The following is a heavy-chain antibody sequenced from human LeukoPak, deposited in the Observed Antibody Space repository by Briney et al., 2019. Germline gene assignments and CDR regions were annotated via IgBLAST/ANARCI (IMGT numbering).Heavy chain of an antibody. V-gene: IGHV4-61*02. CDR1: GGSISSGSYY. CDR3: ARATIAAAGTFLLSHYYYMDV. CDR2: IYTSGST. Sequence: PSQTLSLTCTVSGGSISSGSYYWSWIRQPAGKGLEWIGRIYTSGSTNYNPSLKSRVTISVDTSKNQFSLKLSSVTAADTAVYYCARATIAAAGTFLLSHYYYMDVWGKGTTVTVSS. J-gene: IGHJ6*03. D-gene: IGHD6-13*01.